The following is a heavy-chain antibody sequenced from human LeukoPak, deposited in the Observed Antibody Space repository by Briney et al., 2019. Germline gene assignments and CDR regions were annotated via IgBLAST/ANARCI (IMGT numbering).Heavy chain of an antibody. Sequence: GGSLRLSCAASGFSFSAYGVYWVRQAPGKGLEWVAVIWYDGSSKDYADSVKGRFTLSRDNSKNTLYLQMNSLTVEDTAVYYCARSQSSSLIDYWGQGTLVTVSS. CDR2: IWYDGSSK. J-gene: IGHJ4*02. V-gene: IGHV3-33*01. CDR1: GFSFSAYG. CDR3: ARSQSSSLIDY. D-gene: IGHD6-13*01.